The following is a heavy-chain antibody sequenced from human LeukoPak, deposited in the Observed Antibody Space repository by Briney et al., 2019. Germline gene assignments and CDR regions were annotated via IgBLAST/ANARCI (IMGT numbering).Heavy chain of an antibody. Sequence: PSETLSLTCTVSGGSISSSYNWGWIRQPPGKGLEWIGSIYYSGSTYYNPALKSRVTISVDTSKNQFSLKLSSVTAADTAVYYCARQRYSYPNFVPSEFDSWGQGTLVTVSS. J-gene: IGHJ4*02. D-gene: IGHD5-18*01. V-gene: IGHV4-39*01. CDR2: IYYSGST. CDR1: GGSISSSYN. CDR3: ARQRYSYPNFVPSEFDS.